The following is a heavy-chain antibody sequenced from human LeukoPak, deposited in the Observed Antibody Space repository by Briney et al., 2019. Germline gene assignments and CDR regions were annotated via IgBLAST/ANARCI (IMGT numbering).Heavy chain of an antibody. CDR3: ARENHYYDSSGYFGY. D-gene: IGHD3-22*01. CDR1: GLTFSSYA. V-gene: IGHV3-23*01. Sequence: GGSLRLSCAASGLTFSSYAMSWVRQAPGKGLEWVSAIRGSGGSTYYADSVKGRFTISRDNSKNTLYLQMNSLRAEDTAVYYCARENHYYDSSGYFGYWGQGTLVTVSS. J-gene: IGHJ4*02. CDR2: IRGSGGST.